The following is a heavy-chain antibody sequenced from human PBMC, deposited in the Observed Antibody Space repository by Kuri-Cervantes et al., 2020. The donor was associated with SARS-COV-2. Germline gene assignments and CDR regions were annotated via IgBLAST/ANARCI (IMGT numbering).Heavy chain of an antibody. J-gene: IGHJ4*02. CDR2: IYYSGST. V-gene: IGHV4-39*07. CDR3: ARNLKDSSGHFDY. Sequence: GSLRLSCTVSGGSISSSSYYWGWIRQPPGKGLEWIGSIYYSGSTYYNPSLKSRVTISVDASKNQFSLRLSSVTAADTAVYYCARNLKDSSGHFDYWGQGTLVTVSS. D-gene: IGHD6-19*01. CDR1: GGSISSSSYY.